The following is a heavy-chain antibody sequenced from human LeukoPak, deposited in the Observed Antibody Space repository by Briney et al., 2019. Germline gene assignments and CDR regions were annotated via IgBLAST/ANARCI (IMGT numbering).Heavy chain of an antibody. CDR2: IYYSGST. D-gene: IGHD2-15*01. Sequence: SETLSLTCTVSGGSISSYYWSWIRQPPGKGLEWIGYIYYSGSTNYNPSLKSRVTISVDTSKNQFSLKLSSVTAADTAVYYCARQVGCSGGSCYSGAFDIWGQGTTVTVSS. CDR1: GGSISSYY. CDR3: ARQVGCSGGSCYSGAFDI. J-gene: IGHJ3*02. V-gene: IGHV4-59*01.